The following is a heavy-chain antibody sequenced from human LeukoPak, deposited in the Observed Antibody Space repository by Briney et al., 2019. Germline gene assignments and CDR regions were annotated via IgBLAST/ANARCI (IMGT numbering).Heavy chain of an antibody. V-gene: IGHV3-30*04. CDR1: GFTFSSYA. J-gene: IGHJ4*02. CDR3: ARDRGAYYDFWSGYYTGREDDY. Sequence: GRSLRLSCAASGFTFSSYAMHWVRQAPGKGLEWVAVISHDGSNKYYADSVKGRFTISRDNSKNTLYLQMNSLRAEDTAVYYCARDRGAYYDFWSGYYTGREDDYWGQGTLVTVSS. CDR2: ISHDGSNK. D-gene: IGHD3-3*01.